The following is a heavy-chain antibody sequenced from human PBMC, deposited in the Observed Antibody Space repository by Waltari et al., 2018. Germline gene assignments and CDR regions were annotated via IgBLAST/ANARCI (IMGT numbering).Heavy chain of an antibody. Sequence: EVQLVESGGGLVQPGRALRLACPGSGFFLGDFGMGWSRQAPGKGLGWVGFIRSKSYGGTPEYGASVRGRSTISRDDSKNTLFLQMSSVRVDDTAMYYCTTRVAISGVPGMPDYWGQGTLVTVSS. D-gene: IGHD2-15*01. V-gene: IGHV3-49*03. CDR3: TTRVAISGVPGMPDY. CDR1: GFFLGDFG. J-gene: IGHJ4*02. CDR2: IRSKSYGGTP.